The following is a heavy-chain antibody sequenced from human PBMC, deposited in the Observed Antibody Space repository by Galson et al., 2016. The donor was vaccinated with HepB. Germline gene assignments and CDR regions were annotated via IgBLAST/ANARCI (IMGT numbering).Heavy chain of an antibody. V-gene: IGHV3-53*01. Sequence: SLRLSCAGFSDSYMSWIRQAPGKGLEWVSGIKNTGESTYYADSVKGRFTISRDNSKNTLYLPMNSLGAEDTAVYYCARTSSGWNAMSSFDIWGQGTMVTVSS. J-gene: IGHJ3*02. CDR3: ARTSSGWNAMSSFDI. CDR1: SDSY. D-gene: IGHD6-19*01. CDR2: IKNTGEST.